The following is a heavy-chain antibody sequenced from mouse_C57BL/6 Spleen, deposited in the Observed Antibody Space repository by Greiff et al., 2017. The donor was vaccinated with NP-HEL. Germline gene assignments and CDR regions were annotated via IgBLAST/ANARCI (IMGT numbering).Heavy chain of an antibody. CDR2: IYPGNSDT. CDR3: TRAQDLNWDGAWFAY. V-gene: IGHV1-5*01. CDR1: GYTFTSYW. J-gene: IGHJ3*01. D-gene: IGHD4-1*02. Sequence: EVQLQQSGTVLARPGASVKMSCKTSGYTFTSYWMHWVKQRPGQGLEWIGAIYPGNSDTSYNQKFKGKAKLTAVTSASTAYMELSSLTNEDSAVYYCTRAQDLNWDGAWFAYWGQGTLVTVSA.